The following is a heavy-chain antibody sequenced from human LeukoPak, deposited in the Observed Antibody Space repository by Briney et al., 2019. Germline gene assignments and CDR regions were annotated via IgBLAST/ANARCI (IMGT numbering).Heavy chain of an antibody. CDR1: GFAFSDYW. CDR3: ARVGTWELQRVFDF. CDR2: INREGNEK. J-gene: IGHJ4*02. D-gene: IGHD1-26*01. V-gene: IGHV3-7*01. Sequence: PGGSLRLSCATFGFAFSDYWMTWVRQVPGKGLEWVANINREGNEKYYVDSVKGRFTISRDNAKNSVDLRMDSLRVEDTAVYYCARVGTWELQRVFDFWGQGTLVTVSS.